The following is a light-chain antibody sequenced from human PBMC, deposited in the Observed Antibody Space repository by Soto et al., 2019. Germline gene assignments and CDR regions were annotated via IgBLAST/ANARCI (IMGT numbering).Light chain of an antibody. J-gene: IGLJ2*01. CDR2: EVS. CDR3: SSYATSGTVL. CDR1: SSDVGGYKY. Sequence: QSALTQPASVSGSPGQSITISCTGTSSDVGGYKYVSWYQQHPGKAPKLMIYEVSYRPSGVSNRFSGSKSGDTASLTISGLQADDEADYYCSSYATSGTVLFGGVTKLTVL. V-gene: IGLV2-14*01.